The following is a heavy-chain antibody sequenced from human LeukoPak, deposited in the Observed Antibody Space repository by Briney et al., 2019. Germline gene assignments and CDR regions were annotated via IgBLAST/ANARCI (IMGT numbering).Heavy chain of an antibody. CDR3: ARAEVSKATTGAFDI. V-gene: IGHV3-33*01. Sequence: GRSLRLSCAASGFTLGSYGMHWVRQAPGKWLEWEVVIWYDGSNKYYAASVKGRFTISRDNSKNTLYLQMNGLRAENTAVYYCARAEVSKATTGAFDIWGQGTMVTVSS. J-gene: IGHJ3*02. D-gene: IGHD2/OR15-2a*01. CDR1: GFTLGSYG. CDR2: IWYDGSNK.